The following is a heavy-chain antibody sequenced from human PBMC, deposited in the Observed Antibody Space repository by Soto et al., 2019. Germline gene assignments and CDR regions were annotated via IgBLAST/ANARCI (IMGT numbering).Heavy chain of an antibody. CDR2: ISAYNGNT. D-gene: IGHD3-16*01. CDR3: ARDLLLGPLITFGGAYDAFDI. J-gene: IGHJ3*02. CDR1: GYTFTSYG. V-gene: IGHV1-18*01. Sequence: ASVKVSCKASGYTFTSYGISWVRQAPGQGLEWMGWISAYNGNTNYAQKLQGRVTMTTDTSTSTAYMELRSLRSDDTAVYYCARDLLLGPLITFGGAYDAFDIWGQGTMVTVSS.